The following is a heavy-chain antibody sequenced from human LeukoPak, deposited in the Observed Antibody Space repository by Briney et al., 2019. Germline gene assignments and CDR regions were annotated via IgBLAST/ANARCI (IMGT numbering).Heavy chain of an antibody. CDR2: IYYSGST. CDR1: GGSISSYY. CDR3: AASSYCSSTSCYAGWFDP. Sequence: PSETLSLTCTVSGGSISSYYWSWIRQPPGKGLEWIGYIYYSGSTNYNPSLKSRVTISVDTSKNQFSLKLSSVTAADTAVYYCAASSYCSSTSCYAGWFDPWGQGTLVTVSS. D-gene: IGHD2-2*01. V-gene: IGHV4-59*01. J-gene: IGHJ5*02.